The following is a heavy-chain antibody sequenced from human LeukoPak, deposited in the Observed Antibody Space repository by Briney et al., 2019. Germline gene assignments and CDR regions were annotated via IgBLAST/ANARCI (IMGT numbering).Heavy chain of an antibody. CDR3: ARDLDDFWSGYSY. Sequence: GGSLRLSCAASGFTFSSYSMNWVRQAPGKGLEWVSSISSSSSYIYYADSVKGRFTISRDSAKNSLYLQMNSLRAEDTAVYYCARDLDDFWSGYSYWGQGTLVTVSS. J-gene: IGHJ4*02. V-gene: IGHV3-21*01. CDR2: ISSSSSYI. D-gene: IGHD3-3*01. CDR1: GFTFSSYS.